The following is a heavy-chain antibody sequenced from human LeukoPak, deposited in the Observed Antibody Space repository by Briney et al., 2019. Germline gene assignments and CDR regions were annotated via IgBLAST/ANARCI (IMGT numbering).Heavy chain of an antibody. Sequence: GGSLRLSCAASGFTFSSYSMNWVRQAPGKELEWVSSISSSSSYIYYADSVKGRFTISRDNAKNSLYLQMNSLRAEDTAVYYCAREVDIVVPAAIDTEGAFDIWGQGTMVTVSS. V-gene: IGHV3-21*01. D-gene: IGHD2-2*02. J-gene: IGHJ3*02. CDR1: GFTFSSYS. CDR3: AREVDIVVPAAIDTEGAFDI. CDR2: ISSSSSYI.